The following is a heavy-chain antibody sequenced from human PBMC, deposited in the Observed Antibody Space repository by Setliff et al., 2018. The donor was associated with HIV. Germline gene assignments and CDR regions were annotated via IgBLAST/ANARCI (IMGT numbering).Heavy chain of an antibody. Sequence: TSETLSLTCAVSGYSISSGYYWGWIRQPPGKGLEWIGSIYHSGSTYYNPSLKSRVTISVDTSKNQFSLKLSSVIAADTAVYYCARHAAGPDGPFDYWGQGTLVTVSS. CDR3: ARHAAGPDGPFDY. V-gene: IGHV4-38-2*01. CDR2: IYHSGST. J-gene: IGHJ4*02. D-gene: IGHD2-2*01. CDR1: GYSISSGYY.